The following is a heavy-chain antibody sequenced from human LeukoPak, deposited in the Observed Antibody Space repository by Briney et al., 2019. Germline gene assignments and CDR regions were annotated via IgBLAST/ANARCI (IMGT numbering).Heavy chain of an antibody. J-gene: IGHJ4*02. CDR1: GGSISSGGYY. D-gene: IGHD6-19*01. CDR3: ARAVSGRFDY. V-gene: IGHV4-31*03. Sequence: SQTLSLTCTVSGGSISSGGYYWSWIRQHPGKGLEWIGYIYYNGSTYYNPSLKSRVTISVDTSKNQFSLKLSSVTAADTAIYYCARAVSGRFDYWGQGTLVTVSS. CDR2: IYYNGST.